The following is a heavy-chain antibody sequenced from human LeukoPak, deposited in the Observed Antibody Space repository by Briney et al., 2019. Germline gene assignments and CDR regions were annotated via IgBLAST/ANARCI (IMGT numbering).Heavy chain of an antibody. V-gene: IGHV5-51*01. D-gene: IGHD3-10*01. CDR2: IYPGDSDT. CDR1: GYRFTHYW. J-gene: IGHJ4*02. CDR3: ASSGQSLEYYFDY. Sequence: GESLKISCKGSGYRFTHYWIGWVRQLPGKGLEWMGIIYPGDSDTRYSPSFQGQVTISADKSISTAYLQWSSLKASDTAMYYCASSGQSLEYYFDYWGQGTLVTVSS.